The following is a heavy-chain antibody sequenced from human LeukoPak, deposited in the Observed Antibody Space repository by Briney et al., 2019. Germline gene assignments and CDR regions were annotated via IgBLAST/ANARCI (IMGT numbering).Heavy chain of an antibody. Sequence: PSETLSLTCTVSGGSISSYYWSWIRQPPGKGLEWIGYIYYSGSTNYNPSLKSRVTISVDTSKNQFSLKLSSVTAADTAVYYCARGFVAKGPFDYWGQGTLVTVSS. D-gene: IGHD3-16*02. J-gene: IGHJ4*02. V-gene: IGHV4-59*08. CDR1: GGSISSYY. CDR2: IYYSGST. CDR3: ARGFVAKGPFDY.